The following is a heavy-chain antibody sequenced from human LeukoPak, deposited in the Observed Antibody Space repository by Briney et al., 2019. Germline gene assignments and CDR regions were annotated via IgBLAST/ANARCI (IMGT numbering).Heavy chain of an antibody. J-gene: IGHJ4*02. CDR1: GGSSDTYY. Sequence: SETLSLTCTVSGGSSDTYYWTWIRQPPGKGLEWIGNIHTSGSTHYNPSLKSRVTMSVDTSKNQFSLGLSSVTAADTAVYYCVRPGQSSWWVYFSYWGQGAVVTVSS. CDR2: IHTSGST. CDR3: VRPGQSSWWVYFSY. D-gene: IGHD2-15*01. V-gene: IGHV4-4*09.